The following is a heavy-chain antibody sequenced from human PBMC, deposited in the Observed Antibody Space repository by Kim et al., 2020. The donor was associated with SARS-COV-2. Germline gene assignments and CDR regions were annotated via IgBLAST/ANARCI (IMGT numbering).Heavy chain of an antibody. CDR3: VKERGARSSGSDAFDI. Sequence: SVKGRFTISRDNAKNSLYLQMNSLRTEDTAIYDCVKERGARSSGSDAFDIWGQGARVTVSS. V-gene: IGHV3-9*01. D-gene: IGHD6-19*01. J-gene: IGHJ3*02.